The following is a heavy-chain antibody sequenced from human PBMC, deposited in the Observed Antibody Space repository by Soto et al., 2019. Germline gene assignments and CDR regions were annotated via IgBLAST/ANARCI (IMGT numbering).Heavy chain of an antibody. D-gene: IGHD3-10*01. CDR2: MYYSGST. Sequence: SETLSLTCTVSGDSISSGSYYWNWIRQHPGKGLEWIGYMYYSGSTYYNPSLKSRITISRDTSKNQFSLRLSSVTAADTAMYYCARVGVTMVRGVLDVWGQGTTVTVSS. V-gene: IGHV4-31*03. CDR3: ARVGVTMVRGVLDV. J-gene: IGHJ6*02. CDR1: GDSISSGSYY.